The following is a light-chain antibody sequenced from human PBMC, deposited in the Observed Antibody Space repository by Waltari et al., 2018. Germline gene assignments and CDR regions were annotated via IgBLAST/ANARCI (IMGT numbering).Light chain of an antibody. J-gene: IGLJ3*02. CDR1: TSDVGGYNS. Sequence: QSALTQPASVSGSPGQSITISCTGTTSDVGGYNSVSWYQQHPGKAPKLMIHNVRNRPSGVSNRFSGSKSGNTASLTISGLQAEDEAVYYCSSYTSTNTFGLFGGGTKLTVL. V-gene: IGLV2-14*03. CDR3: SSYTSTNTFGL. CDR2: NVR.